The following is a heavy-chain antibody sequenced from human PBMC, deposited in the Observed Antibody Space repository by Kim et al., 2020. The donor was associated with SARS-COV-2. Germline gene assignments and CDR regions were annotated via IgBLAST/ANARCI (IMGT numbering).Heavy chain of an antibody. CDR1: GFTFRNFW. CDR2: IKADGSDQ. D-gene: IGHD1-1*01. J-gene: IGHJ4*02. V-gene: IGHV3-7*01. Sequence: GGSLRLSCAASGFTFRNFWMGWVRRAPGKGLEWVANIKADGSDQFYVDALKGRFTIIKDNAKNSLFLQANSLTVEDTAVYYCARYGMEGTLDSWGQGTLVTVSS. CDR3: ARYGMEGTLDS.